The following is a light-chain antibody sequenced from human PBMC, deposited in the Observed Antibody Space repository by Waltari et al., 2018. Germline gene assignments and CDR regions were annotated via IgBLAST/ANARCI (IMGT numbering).Light chain of an antibody. CDR1: QGVSSY. J-gene: IGKJ2*01. CDR3: QQRSDWMYT. CDR2: DAS. Sequence: EIVLTQSPATLSLSPGERATLSCRASQGVSSYLAWYQQKPGQAPRLLIYDASNRATGIPARFSGSGPGTDFTLTISNLEPEDFAVYYCQQRSDWMYTFGQGTKLEI. V-gene: IGKV3D-11*01.